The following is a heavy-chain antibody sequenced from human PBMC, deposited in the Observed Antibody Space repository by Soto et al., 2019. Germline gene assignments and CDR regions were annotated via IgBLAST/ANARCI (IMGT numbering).Heavy chain of an antibody. Sequence: QVQLVQSGAEEKKPGSSVKVSCKASGGTFSSYTINWVRQAPGQGLEWMGRIIPILSITNYGQQVQGRVTITADRSMRTAYMEWSSLTFEDMAVYYCATTPTYCSSSSCQAWFDPWGQGTLVTVSS. CDR1: GGTFSSYT. D-gene: IGHD2-2*01. V-gene: IGHV1-69*02. CDR2: IIPILSIT. CDR3: ATTPTYCSSSSCQAWFDP. J-gene: IGHJ5*02.